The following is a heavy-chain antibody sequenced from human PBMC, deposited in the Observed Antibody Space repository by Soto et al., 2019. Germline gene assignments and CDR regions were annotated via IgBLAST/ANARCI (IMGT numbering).Heavy chain of an antibody. CDR2: LIPIFGTA. CDR3: GRELRHRVTPSGSGMDV. D-gene: IGHD4-4*01. CDR1: GGTFSSYA. Sequence: QVQLVQSGAEVKKPGSSVKVSCKASGGTFSSYAISWVRQAPGQGLEWMGGLIPIFGTANYAQKYQGRVTITADESTSPANRELGSRRSEDTAVYYCGRELRHRVTPSGSGMDVWGQGTTVTVPS. V-gene: IGHV1-69*12. J-gene: IGHJ6*02.